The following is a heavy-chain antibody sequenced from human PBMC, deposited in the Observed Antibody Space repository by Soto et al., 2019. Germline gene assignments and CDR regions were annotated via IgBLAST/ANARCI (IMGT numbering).Heavy chain of an antibody. CDR2: ISGSGGST. D-gene: IGHD2-15*01. J-gene: IGHJ5*02. Sequence: PGGSLRLSCAASGFTFSSYAMSWVRQAPGKGLEWVSAISGSGGSTYYADSVKGRFTISRDNSKNTLYLQMNSLRAEDTAVYYCAKDRPFDIVVVVAATEEDWFDPWGQGTLVTVSS. CDR3: AKDRPFDIVVVVAATEEDWFDP. CDR1: GFTFSSYA. V-gene: IGHV3-23*01.